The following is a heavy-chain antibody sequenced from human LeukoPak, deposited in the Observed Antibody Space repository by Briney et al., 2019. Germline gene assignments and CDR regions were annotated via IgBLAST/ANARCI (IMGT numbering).Heavy chain of an antibody. J-gene: IGHJ4*02. V-gene: IGHV3-48*03. CDR1: GFTFSDYE. CDR3: ARVRGGDTKDFDY. D-gene: IGHD2-8*01. Sequence: PGGSLRLSCAASGFTFSDYEMNWVRQAPGKGLEWLSHISVSGTTIHYADSVKGRFTISRDNAKNTLYLQMNSLRDEGTAVYYCARVRGGDTKDFDYWGQGTLVTVSS. CDR2: ISVSGTTI.